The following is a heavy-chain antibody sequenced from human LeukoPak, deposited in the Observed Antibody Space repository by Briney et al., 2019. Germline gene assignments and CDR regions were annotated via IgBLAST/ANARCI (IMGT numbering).Heavy chain of an antibody. J-gene: IGHJ4*02. Sequence: PGGSLRLSCAASGFTVSSNYMSWVRQAPGKGLEWVSVIYSGGSTYYADSVKGRFTISRDNSKNTLYLQMNSLRAEDTAVYYCAREHYYGSGSQFDYWGQGTLVTVSS. D-gene: IGHD3-10*01. CDR2: IYSGGST. CDR1: GFTVSSNY. V-gene: IGHV3-53*01. CDR3: AREHYYGSGSQFDY.